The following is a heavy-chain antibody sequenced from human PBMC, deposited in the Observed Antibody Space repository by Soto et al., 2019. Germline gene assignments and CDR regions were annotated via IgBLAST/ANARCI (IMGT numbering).Heavy chain of an antibody. Sequence: QVQLVQSGAEVKKPGASVKVSCKASGYTFTSYGISWVRQAPGQGLEWMGWISAYNGNTNNEQKLQGRVTMTTDTSTGAAYRDPRSRRSDATAVYYCARMIRDTAGVDGMDFWGQGTTVTVSS. CDR2: ISAYNGNT. J-gene: IGHJ6*02. CDR3: ARMIRDTAGVDGMDF. V-gene: IGHV1-18*01. CDR1: GYTFTSYG. D-gene: IGHD5-18*01.